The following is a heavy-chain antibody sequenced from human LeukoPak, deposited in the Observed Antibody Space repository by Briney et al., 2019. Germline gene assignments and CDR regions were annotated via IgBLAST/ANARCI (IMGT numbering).Heavy chain of an antibody. V-gene: IGHV4-38-2*01. D-gene: IGHD6-13*01. CDR3: ARNLGYSSLDY. CDR1: GYSISSGYY. J-gene: IGHJ4*02. Sequence: SETLFLTCDVSGYSISSGYYWGWIRQPPGKGLEWIGSIHHSGSTYHNPSLKSRVIISVDTSKNQFSLKLSSVTAADTAVYYCARNLGYSSLDYWGQGTLVTVSS. CDR2: IHHSGST.